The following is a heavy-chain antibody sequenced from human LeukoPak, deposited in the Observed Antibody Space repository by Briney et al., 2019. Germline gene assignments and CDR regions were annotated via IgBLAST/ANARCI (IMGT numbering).Heavy chain of an antibody. Sequence: SETLSLTCTVSAGSISSSSYYWGWIRQPPGKGLEWIGTIYYSGSTYYNPSLKTRVTISVDTSKNQFSLKLSSVTAADTAVYYYARMLPIAARAGYYMDVWGKGTTVTVSS. V-gene: IGHV4-39*01. CDR2: IYYSGST. CDR1: AGSISSSSYY. D-gene: IGHD6-6*01. J-gene: IGHJ6*03. CDR3: ARMLPIAARAGYYMDV.